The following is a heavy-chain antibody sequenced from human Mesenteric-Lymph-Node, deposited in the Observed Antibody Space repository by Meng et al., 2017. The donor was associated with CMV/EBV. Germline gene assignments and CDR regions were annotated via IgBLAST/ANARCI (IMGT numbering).Heavy chain of an antibody. CDR2: ISSNGGWT. Sequence: GGSLRLSCVVSGFTFSSHAMHWVRQAPGKGLEYVSAISSNGGWTYYADSVKGRFTISRDNSKNTLNLQMGSLRAEDMAVYYCARGDDYDLFDPWGQGTLVTVSS. J-gene: IGHJ5*02. CDR1: GFTFSSHA. CDR3: ARGDDYDLFDP. D-gene: IGHD3-16*01. V-gene: IGHV3-64*02.